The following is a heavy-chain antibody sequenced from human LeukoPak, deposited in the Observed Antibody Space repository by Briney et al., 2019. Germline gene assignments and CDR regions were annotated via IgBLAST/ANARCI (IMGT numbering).Heavy chain of an antibody. J-gene: IGHJ6*02. V-gene: IGHV3-23*01. CDR3: ARSSGPGGYYYYGMDV. D-gene: IGHD3-22*01. Sequence: GGSLRLPCEASEFTFSTYAMHWIRQAPGKGLEWVSGISGNGGITYYADSVRGRFTISRDNSKNTLYLQMNSLRAEDTAVYCCARSSGPGGYYYYGMDVWGQGTTVTVSS. CDR1: EFTFSTYA. CDR2: ISGNGGIT.